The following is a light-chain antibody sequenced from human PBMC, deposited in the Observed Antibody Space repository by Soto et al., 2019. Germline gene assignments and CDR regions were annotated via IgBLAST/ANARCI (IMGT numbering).Light chain of an antibody. V-gene: IGLV2-14*01. Sequence: QSALTQPASVSGSPGQSITISCTGTSSDIGGYYYVSWYQHHPGKAPKLLIYQVTNRPSRVSNRFSGSKSGNTASLTISGVQADDEADYYCTSYSSSDIFYVFGAGTKLTVL. CDR2: QVT. CDR1: SSDIGGYYY. J-gene: IGLJ1*01. CDR3: TSYSSSDIFYV.